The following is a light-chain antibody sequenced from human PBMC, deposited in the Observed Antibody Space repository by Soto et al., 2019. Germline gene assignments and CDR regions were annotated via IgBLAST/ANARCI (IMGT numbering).Light chain of an antibody. V-gene: IGKV3-15*01. CDR1: QCISSS. CDR3: QQANSRPLT. CDR2: DAS. J-gene: IGKJ4*01. Sequence: EIMITQSPATLSASLGERVTLSCRASQCISSSLAWYQQKPGQAPSLLIYDASRRATGIPARFSGSGSGTEFTLTISSLQPEDFALYYCQQANSRPLTFGGGTKVDIK.